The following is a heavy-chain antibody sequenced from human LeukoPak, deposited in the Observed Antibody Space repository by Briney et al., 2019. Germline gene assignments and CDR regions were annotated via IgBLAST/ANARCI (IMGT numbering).Heavy chain of an antibody. CDR2: FSGGGDS. J-gene: IGHJ4*02. CDR3: GKEVERHFDLKY. CDR1: GFTSGIYA. Sequence: GGSLRLSCAASGFTSGIYAVSWVRQAPGKRLEWVSAFSGGGDSYYADSVKGRFTISRDNSKKILYLQMNSLRAEDTAVYYCGKEVERHFDLKYWGQGTLVTVSS. V-gene: IGHV3-23*01.